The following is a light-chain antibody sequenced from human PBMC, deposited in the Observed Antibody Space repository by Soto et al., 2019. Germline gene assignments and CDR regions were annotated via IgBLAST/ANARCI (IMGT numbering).Light chain of an antibody. CDR2: DDT. V-gene: IGLV3-21*02. CDR1: NIGGKS. CDR3: QVWDSSSDHPGVV. J-gene: IGLJ2*01. Sequence: SSELTHPPSVSVAPGQTARITCWGNNIGGKSVHWYQQKPCQAPVLVVYDDTDRPSGIPERFSGSNSGNTATLSISRVEAGDEADYYCQVWDSSSDHPGVVFGGGTKVTVL.